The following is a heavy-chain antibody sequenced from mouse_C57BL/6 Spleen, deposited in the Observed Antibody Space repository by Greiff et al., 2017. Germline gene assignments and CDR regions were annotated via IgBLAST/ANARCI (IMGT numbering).Heavy chain of an antibody. Sequence: VQLQQSGAEPAKPGASVKLSCKASGYTFTSYWMHWVKQRPGQGLEWIGYINPSSGYTKYNQKFKDKATLTADKSSSTAYMQLSSLTYEDSAVYYCAKNRDSSGSGAYWGQGTLVTVSA. CDR1: GYTFTSYW. D-gene: IGHD3-2*02. J-gene: IGHJ3*01. V-gene: IGHV1-7*01. CDR2: INPSSGYT. CDR3: AKNRDSSGSGAY.